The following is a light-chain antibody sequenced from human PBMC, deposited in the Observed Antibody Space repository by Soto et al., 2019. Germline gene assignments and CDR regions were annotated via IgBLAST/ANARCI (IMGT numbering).Light chain of an antibody. V-gene: IGKV1-33*01. CDR3: QQYHNLTIT. CDR1: QDIDNF. CDR2: DAS. Sequence: DIQLTHSPYSLSAALGDRVTITCQASQDIDNFFNWYQHKPGDAPKLLIYDASTLAPGVPSRFSWTGSGTDFTFTITSLHPEDVATYYCQQYHNLTITFGQGTRLESK. J-gene: IGKJ5*01.